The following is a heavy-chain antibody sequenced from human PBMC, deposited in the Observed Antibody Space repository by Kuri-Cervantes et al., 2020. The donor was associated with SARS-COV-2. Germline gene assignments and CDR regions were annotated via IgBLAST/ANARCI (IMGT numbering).Heavy chain of an antibody. V-gene: IGHV4-59*01. CDR2: IYYSGST. CDR1: GGSISSYY. Sequence: ESLKISCTVSGGSISSYYWSWIRQPPGKGLEWIGYIYYSGSTNYNPSLKSRVTISVGTSKNQFSLKLSSVTAADTVVYYCARRITMIWGGGYWYFDLWGRGTLVTVSS. CDR3: ARRITMIWGGGYWYFDL. J-gene: IGHJ2*01. D-gene: IGHD3-22*01.